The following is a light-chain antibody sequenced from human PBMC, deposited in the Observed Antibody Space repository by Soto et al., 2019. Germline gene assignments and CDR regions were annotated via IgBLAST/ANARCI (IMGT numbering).Light chain of an antibody. J-gene: IGLJ3*02. CDR3: QSYDSNAHWV. Sequence: NFMLAQPHSVSESLGKTVTISCTRSSGSIVSNYVQWYQQRPGSAPTTVIYEDTQRPSGVPDRFSASIDSSSNSASLTISGLKAEDEADYYCQSYDSNAHWVFGGGTKSPS. V-gene: IGLV6-57*04. CDR1: SGSIVSNY. CDR2: EDT.